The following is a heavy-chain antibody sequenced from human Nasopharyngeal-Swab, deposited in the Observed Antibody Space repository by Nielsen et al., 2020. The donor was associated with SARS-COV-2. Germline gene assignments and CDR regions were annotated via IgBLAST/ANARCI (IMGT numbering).Heavy chain of an antibody. V-gene: IGHV4-34*01. CDR2: INHSGSI. CDR3: ARGRGITVTTPSPVFDY. Sequence: SETLSLTCAVYGGSFSGYYWSWIRQSSGKGLEWIGEINHSGSINYNLSLKSRVIISVETSKNQFSLKLSSVTAADTAVYYCARGRGITVTTPSPVFDYWGQGTLVTVSS. D-gene: IGHD1-20*01. CDR1: GGSFSGYY. J-gene: IGHJ4*02.